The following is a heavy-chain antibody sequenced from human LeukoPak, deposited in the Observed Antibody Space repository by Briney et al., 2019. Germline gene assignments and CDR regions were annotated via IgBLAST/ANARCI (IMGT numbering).Heavy chain of an antibody. Sequence: SGTLSLTCAVSGGSISSSNWWSWVRQPPGQGLEWIGEIHHSGSTNYNPSLKSRVTISVDKSKNQFSLKLSSVTAADTAVYYCARAKSVAGLPYYFDYWGQGTLVTVSS. J-gene: IGHJ4*02. CDR2: IHHSGST. CDR1: GGSISSSNW. D-gene: IGHD6-19*01. CDR3: ARAKSVAGLPYYFDY. V-gene: IGHV4-4*02.